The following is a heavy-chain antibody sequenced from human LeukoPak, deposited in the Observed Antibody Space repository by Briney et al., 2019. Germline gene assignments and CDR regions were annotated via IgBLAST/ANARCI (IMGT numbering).Heavy chain of an antibody. CDR1: GDSVSSNSVA. J-gene: IGHJ4*02. V-gene: IGHV6-1*01. CDR2: TYYRSKWYN. Sequence: PSQTLSLTCAISGDSVSSNSVAWNWIRQSPSRGLEWLGRTYYRSKWYNGYAVSMKSRITVNPDTSRNQFSLQLNSVTPDDTAVYYCAREGSGIPGYFDYWGQGTLVTVSS. CDR3: AREGSGIPGYFDY. D-gene: IGHD3-10*01.